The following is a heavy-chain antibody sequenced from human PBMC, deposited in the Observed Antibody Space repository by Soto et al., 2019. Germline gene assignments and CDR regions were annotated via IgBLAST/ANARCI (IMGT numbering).Heavy chain of an antibody. D-gene: IGHD2-15*01. CDR1: GFTFSSYW. CDR3: AKVKVFGDILDYYYGMDV. CDR2: IKRDGSEK. Sequence: GGSLRLSCAASGFTFSSYWMSWVRQAPGKGLEWVANIKRDGSEKYYVDSVKGRFTISRDNSKNTLYLQMNSLRAEDTAVYYCAKVKVFGDILDYYYGMDVWGQGTTVTVSS. V-gene: IGHV3-7*03. J-gene: IGHJ6*02.